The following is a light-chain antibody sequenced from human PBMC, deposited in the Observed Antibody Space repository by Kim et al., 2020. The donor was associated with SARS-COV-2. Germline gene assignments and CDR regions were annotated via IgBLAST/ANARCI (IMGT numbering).Light chain of an antibody. CDR2: KAS. Sequence: ASVGDRVNITCRASQSIVVWLAWYQQKPGKAPKLVIYKASSLEIGVPSRFSGSGSGTEFTLTISSLHPDDLGTYFCQQYSNYPLTFGGGTKVDIK. CDR3: QQYSNYPLT. V-gene: IGKV1-5*03. J-gene: IGKJ4*01. CDR1: QSIVVW.